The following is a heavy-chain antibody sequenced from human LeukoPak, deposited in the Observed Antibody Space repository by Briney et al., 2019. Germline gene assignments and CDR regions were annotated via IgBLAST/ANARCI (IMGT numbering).Heavy chain of an antibody. CDR3: VTSKYCSSTSCYFDY. V-gene: IGHV3-23*01. CDR2: ISGSGGST. J-gene: IGHJ4*02. CDR1: GFTFSSYA. D-gene: IGHD2-2*01. Sequence: EGSLRLSCAASGFTFSSYAMSWVRQAPGKGLEWVSAISGSGGSTYYADSVKGRFTISRDNSKNTLYLQMNSLRAEDTAVYYCVTSKYCSSTSCYFDYWGQGTLVTVSS.